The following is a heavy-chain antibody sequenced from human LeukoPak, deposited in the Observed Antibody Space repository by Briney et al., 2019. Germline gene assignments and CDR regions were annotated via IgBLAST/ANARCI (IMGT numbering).Heavy chain of an antibody. CDR2: FDPEDGET. D-gene: IGHD3-22*01. Sequence: ASVKVSCKVSGYTLTELSMHWVRQAPGKGLEWMGGFDPEDGETIYAQKFQGRVTMTEDTSTDTAYMELSSLRSEDTAVYYCARDSRFLAYDSSDYWGQGTLVTVSS. V-gene: IGHV1-24*01. CDR1: GYTLTELS. J-gene: IGHJ4*02. CDR3: ARDSRFLAYDSSDY.